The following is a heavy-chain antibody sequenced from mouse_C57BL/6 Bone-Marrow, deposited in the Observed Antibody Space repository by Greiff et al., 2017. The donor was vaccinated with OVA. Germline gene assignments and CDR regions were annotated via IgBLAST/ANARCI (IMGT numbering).Heavy chain of an antibody. Sequence: EVKLVEPGGDLVKPGGSLKLSCAASGFTFSSYGMSWVRQTPDQRLEWVATISSGGSYTYYPDSVKGRFTISRDNAKNTLYLQMSSLKSEDTAMYYCARRRVVVATDYFGDWGQGTTLTVSS. CDR3: ARRRVVVATDYFGD. J-gene: IGHJ2*01. CDR2: ISSGGSYT. CDR1: GFTFSSYG. D-gene: IGHD1-1*01. V-gene: IGHV5-6*02.